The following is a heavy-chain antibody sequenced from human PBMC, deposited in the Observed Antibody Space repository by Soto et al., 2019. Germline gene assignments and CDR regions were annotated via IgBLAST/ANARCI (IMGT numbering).Heavy chain of an antibody. Sequence: GESLKISCKGSGYSFTSYWIGWVRQMPGKGLEWMGIIYPGDSDTRYSPSFQGQVTISADKSISTAYLQWSSLKASDTAMYYCARRRYCSGGSCYEDYYGIHVSGPGTTVAVYS. CDR2: IYPGDSDT. V-gene: IGHV5-51*01. CDR3: ARRRYCSGGSCYEDYYGIHV. D-gene: IGHD2-15*01. J-gene: IGHJ6*02. CDR1: GYSFTSYW.